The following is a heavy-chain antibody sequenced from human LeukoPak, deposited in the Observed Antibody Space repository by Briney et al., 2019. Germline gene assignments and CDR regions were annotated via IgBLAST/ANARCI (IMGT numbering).Heavy chain of an antibody. Sequence: SQTLSLTCALSGDSVSSISAAWHWVRQSPSRGLEWLGRTYYRSKWYNDYAVSVKSRITINPDTSKNQFSLQLNSVTPEDTAVYYCARETWDGDYDLEPTFDYWGQGTLVTVSS. V-gene: IGHV6-1*01. CDR1: GDSVSSISAA. D-gene: IGHD4-17*01. CDR2: TYYRSKWYN. J-gene: IGHJ4*02. CDR3: ARETWDGDYDLEPTFDY.